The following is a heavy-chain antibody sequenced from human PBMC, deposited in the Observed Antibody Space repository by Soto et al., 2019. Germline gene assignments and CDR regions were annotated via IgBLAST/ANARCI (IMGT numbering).Heavy chain of an antibody. J-gene: IGHJ4*02. D-gene: IGHD3-9*01. CDR1: GYTFTSYD. Sequence: ASVKVSCKASGYTFTSYDINWVRQATGQGLEWMGWMNPNSGNTGYAQKFQGRVTMTRNTSISTAYMELSSLRSEDTAVYYCARKIGGYFDCLPIDHSCQGPLVSVFS. CDR3: ARKIGGYFDCLPIDH. V-gene: IGHV1-8*01. CDR2: MNPNSGNT.